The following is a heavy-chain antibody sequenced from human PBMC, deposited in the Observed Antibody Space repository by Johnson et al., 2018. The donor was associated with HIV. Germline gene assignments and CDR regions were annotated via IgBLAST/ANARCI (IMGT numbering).Heavy chain of an antibody. CDR1: GFTFDDYG. CDR2: INWNGGNT. V-gene: IGHV3-20*04. Sequence: VQLVESGGGVVQPGRSLRLSCAASGFTFDDYGMSWVRQAPGKGLEWVSAINWNGGNTGYADSVKGRFTISRDNAKNSLYLQMNSLRAGDTAVYYCARGGAGIGTDDAFDIWGQGTMVTVSS. CDR3: ARGGAGIGTDDAFDI. J-gene: IGHJ3*02. D-gene: IGHD1-14*01.